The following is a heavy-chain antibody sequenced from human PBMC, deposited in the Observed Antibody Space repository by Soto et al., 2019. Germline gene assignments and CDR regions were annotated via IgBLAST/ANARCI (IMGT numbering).Heavy chain of an antibody. Sequence: GGSLRLSCAASGFTFTRYSMNWVRQVPGKGLEWVSSISSTTNYIYYADSMKGRFTVSRDNAKNSVYLEMNSLSAEDTALYYCARESEDLTSNFDYWGQGPLVTVSS. CDR1: GFTFTRYS. CDR3: ARESEDLTSNFDY. V-gene: IGHV3-21*01. CDR2: ISSTTNYI. J-gene: IGHJ4*02.